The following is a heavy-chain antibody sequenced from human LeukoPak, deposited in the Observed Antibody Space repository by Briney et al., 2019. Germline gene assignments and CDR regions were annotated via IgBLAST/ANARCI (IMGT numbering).Heavy chain of an antibody. Sequence: GGSLRLSCAASGFTVSSNYMSWVRQAPGKGLEWVSVIYSGGSTYYADSVKGRFTISGDNSKNTLYLQMNSLRAEDTAVYYCARSGTVTDFDYWGQGTLVTVSS. CDR3: ARSGTVTDFDY. CDR1: GFTVSSNY. J-gene: IGHJ4*02. D-gene: IGHD4-17*01. CDR2: IYSGGST. V-gene: IGHV3-53*01.